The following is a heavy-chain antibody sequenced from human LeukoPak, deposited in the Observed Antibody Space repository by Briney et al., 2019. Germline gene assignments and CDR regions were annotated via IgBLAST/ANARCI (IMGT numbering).Heavy chain of an antibody. J-gene: IGHJ4*02. Sequence: SETLSLTCAVYGGSFSGYYWSWIRQPPGKGLEWIGEINHSGSTNYNPSLKSRVTISVGTSKNQFSLKLSSVTAADTAVYYCARRGNGYCSSTSCYVDYWGQGTLVTVSS. D-gene: IGHD2-2*03. CDR1: GGSFSGYY. CDR3: ARRGNGYCSSTSCYVDY. V-gene: IGHV4-34*01. CDR2: INHSGST.